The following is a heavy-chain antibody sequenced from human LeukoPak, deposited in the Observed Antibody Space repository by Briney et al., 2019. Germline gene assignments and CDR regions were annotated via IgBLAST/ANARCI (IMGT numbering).Heavy chain of an antibody. Sequence: SLKLSCTASGYTFTRHEIHWVRQATGLGLEWMGWMNPNSGSTAYAQNFQGRVSMTRDTSITTAHMGLSRLTSEATPVFLWRTPTLFYPKRNTCAGGGWGQGTLV. D-gene: IGHD1-14*01. CDR1: GYTFTRHE. J-gene: IGHJ4*02. V-gene: IGHV1-8*01. CDR2: MNPNSGST. CDR3: RTPTLFYPKRNTCAGGG.